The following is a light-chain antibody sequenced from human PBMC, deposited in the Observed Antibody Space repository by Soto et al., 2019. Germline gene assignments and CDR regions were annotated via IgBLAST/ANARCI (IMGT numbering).Light chain of an antibody. J-gene: IGKJ5*01. CDR1: QSISNH. V-gene: IGKV1-39*01. CDR2: AAS. Sequence: DIQMTQSPSSLSASVEDRLIITCRASQSISNHLNWYQQKPGKAPKLLIFAASSLQSGVPSRFSGSGSGTDFTLSINSLQPEDFATYYCQQAYSFPITCGQGTRLEI. CDR3: QQAYSFPIT.